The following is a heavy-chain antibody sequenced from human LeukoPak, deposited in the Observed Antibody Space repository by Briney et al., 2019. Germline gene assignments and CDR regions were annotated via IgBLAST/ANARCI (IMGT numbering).Heavy chain of an antibody. V-gene: IGHV4-39*07. CDR1: GGSISSSSYY. Sequence: SETLSLTCTVSGGSISSSSYYWGWIRQPPGKGLEWIGSIYYSGSTYYNPSLKSRVTISVDTSKNQFSLKLSSVTAADTAVYYCARGSGRLGEFPSNWFDSWGQGTLVTVSS. J-gene: IGHJ5*01. D-gene: IGHD3-16*01. CDR2: IYYSGST. CDR3: ARGSGRLGEFPSNWFDS.